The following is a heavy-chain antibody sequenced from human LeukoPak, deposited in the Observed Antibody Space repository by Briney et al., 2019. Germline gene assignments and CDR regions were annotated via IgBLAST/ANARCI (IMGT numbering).Heavy chain of an antibody. CDR2: INHSGST. J-gene: IGHJ3*02. Sequence: SETLSLTCAVYGGSFSGYYWSWIRPPPGKGLGWIGEINHSGSTNYNPSLKSRVTISVDTSKNQFSLKLSSVTAADTAVYYCARRPGVGANVFPFDIWGQGTMVTVSS. D-gene: IGHD1-26*01. CDR3: ARRPGVGANVFPFDI. V-gene: IGHV4-34*01. CDR1: GGSFSGYY.